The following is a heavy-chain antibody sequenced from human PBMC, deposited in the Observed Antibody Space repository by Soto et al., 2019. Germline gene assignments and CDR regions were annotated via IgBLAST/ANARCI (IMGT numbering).Heavy chain of an antibody. J-gene: IGHJ6*02. CDR3: EAEGAAGAAMGG. D-gene: IGHD6-13*01. V-gene: IGHV3-21*01. Sequence: EVQLVESGGGLVKPGGSLRLSCAASGLTFSTYGMNWVRQAPGKGLEWVSSISSGGEYVGYADSVKGRLTISRDNAKNSLCQQRARRRVEDRAVYYREAEGAAGAAMGGWGQGTTVTVSS. CDR1: GLTFSTYG. CDR2: ISSGGEYV.